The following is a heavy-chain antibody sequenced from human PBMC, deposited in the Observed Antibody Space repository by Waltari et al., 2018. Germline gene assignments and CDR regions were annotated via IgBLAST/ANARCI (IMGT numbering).Heavy chain of an antibody. Sequence: EVQLVESGGGLVQPGGSLRLSCHASGFPFSSYWMHWVRQAPGKGLVWVSRINSDGSSTSYADSVKGRFTISRDNAKNTLYLQMNSLRAEDTAVYYCARLLAVAASRDYWGQGTLVTVSS. J-gene: IGHJ4*02. V-gene: IGHV3-74*01. CDR3: ARLLAVAASRDY. CDR2: INSDGSST. D-gene: IGHD6-19*01. CDR1: GFPFSSYW.